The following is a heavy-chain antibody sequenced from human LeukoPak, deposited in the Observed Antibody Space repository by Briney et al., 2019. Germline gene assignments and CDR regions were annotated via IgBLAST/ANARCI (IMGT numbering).Heavy chain of an antibody. CDR3: ARSDWVVVPAAIGYYYYMDV. Sequence: GGSLRLSCAASGFTFSSYWMSWVRQAPGKGLEWVANIKQDGSEKYYVDSVKGRFTISRDNAKNSLYLQMNSLRAEDTAVYYCARSDWVVVPAAIGYYYYMDVWGKGTTVTVSS. CDR1: GFTFSSYW. J-gene: IGHJ6*03. CDR2: IKQDGSEK. D-gene: IGHD2-2*01. V-gene: IGHV3-7*01.